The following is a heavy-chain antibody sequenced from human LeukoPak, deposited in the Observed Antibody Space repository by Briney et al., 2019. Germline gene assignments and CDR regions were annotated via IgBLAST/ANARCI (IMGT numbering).Heavy chain of an antibody. CDR2: IYYSGST. CDR1: GGSISSYY. V-gene: IGHV4-59*13. Sequence: SETLSLTCTVSGGSISSYYWSWIRQPPGKGLVWIGYIYYSGSTNYNPSLKSRVTISVDTSKNQFSLKLSSVTAADTAVYYCARVPRSGWFPFDYWGQGTLVTVSS. D-gene: IGHD6-19*01. CDR3: ARVPRSGWFPFDY. J-gene: IGHJ4*02.